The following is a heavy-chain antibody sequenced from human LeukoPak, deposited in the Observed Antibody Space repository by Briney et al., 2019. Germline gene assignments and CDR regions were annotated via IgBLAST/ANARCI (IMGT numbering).Heavy chain of an antibody. CDR1: GFTFSSYA. D-gene: IGHD1-7*01. CDR2: ISGSGGST. V-gene: IGHV3-23*01. J-gene: IGHJ4*02. CDR3: AKKLTGTTAGTFDY. Sequence: GGSLRPSCAASGFTFSSYAMSWVRQAPGKGLEWVSAISGSGGSTYYADSVKGRFTISRDNSKNTLYLQMNSLRAEDTAVYYCAKKLTGTTAGTFDYWGQGTLVTVSS.